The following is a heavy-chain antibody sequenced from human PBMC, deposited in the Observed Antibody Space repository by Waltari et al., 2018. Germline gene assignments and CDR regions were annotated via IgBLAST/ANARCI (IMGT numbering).Heavy chain of an antibody. D-gene: IGHD5-12*01. J-gene: IGHJ6*02. V-gene: IGHV4-61*02. CDR2: IYISGST. CDR1: GGSISSGNYY. CDR3: AREVRVYSGYEEDYYYGMDV. Sequence: QVQLQESGPGLVKPSQTLSLTCTVSGGSISSGNYYWNWIRQPAGKGLEWVGRIYISGSTNYTPSLKSRVMISLDTSKSLFSLKLNSVSAADTAVYFCAREVRVYSGYEEDYYYGMDVWGQGTTVTVSS.